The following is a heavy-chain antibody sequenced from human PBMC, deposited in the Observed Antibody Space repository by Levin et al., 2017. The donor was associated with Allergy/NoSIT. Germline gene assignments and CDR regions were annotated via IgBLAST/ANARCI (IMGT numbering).Heavy chain of an antibody. CDR1: GYTFSTYG. CDR2: ISGYNGNT. Sequence: GESLKISCKASGYTFSTYGISWVRQAPGHGLEWMGWISGYNGNTDYAEKFQGRVTMTADTSTNTAYMELRSLRSDDTAVYYCARGVTVFGEVISYGDYWGQGTLVSVSS. V-gene: IGHV1-18*01. CDR3: ARGVTVFGEVISYGDY. J-gene: IGHJ4*02. D-gene: IGHD3-3*01.